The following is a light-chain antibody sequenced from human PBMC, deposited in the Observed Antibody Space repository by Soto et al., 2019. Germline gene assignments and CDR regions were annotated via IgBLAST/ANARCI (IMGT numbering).Light chain of an antibody. J-gene: IGKJ4*01. CDR1: QSVSSY. CDR2: DAS. Sequence: EIVLTQSPATLSLSPGERATLSCRASQSVSSYLAWYQQKPCRAPRLLIHDASYRATGIPARFSGSGSGTDFTLTISSLEPEDFAGYYCQQRSNWYTFGGGTKVEIK. V-gene: IGKV3-11*01. CDR3: QQRSNWYT.